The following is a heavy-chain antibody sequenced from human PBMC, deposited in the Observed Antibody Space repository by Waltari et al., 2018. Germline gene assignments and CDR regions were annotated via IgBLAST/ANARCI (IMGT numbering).Heavy chain of an antibody. CDR2: IKHDGTTK. D-gene: IGHD5-12*01. J-gene: IGHJ4*02. CDR1: GFTFSRDG. Sequence: EIQVVESGGGLVQPGGSLRLSCTASGFTFSRDGMSWVRQAPGKGLEWVANIKHDGTTKFYLDSVKGRFTISRDNAQNTVYLQMNSLRVEDTALYYCARAVDVADYWGQGTLVTVSS. CDR3: ARAVDVADY. V-gene: IGHV3-7*01.